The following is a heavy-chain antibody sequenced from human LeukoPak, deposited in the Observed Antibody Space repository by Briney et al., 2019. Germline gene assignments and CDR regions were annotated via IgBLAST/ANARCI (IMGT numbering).Heavy chain of an antibody. CDR2: INSDGSST. D-gene: IGHD3-3*01. Sequence: PGGSLRLSCAASGFTFSSYWMPWVRHAPGKGLVWVSRINSDGSSTSYADSVKGRFTISRDNAKNTLYLQMNSLRAEDTAVYYCARALTPITIFGVVQTYYYYMDVWGKGTTVTVSS. CDR1: GFTFSSYW. J-gene: IGHJ6*03. CDR3: ARALTPITIFGVVQTYYYYMDV. V-gene: IGHV3-74*01.